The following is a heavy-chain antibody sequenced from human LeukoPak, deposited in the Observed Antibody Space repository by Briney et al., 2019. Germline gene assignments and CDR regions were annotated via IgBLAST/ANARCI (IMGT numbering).Heavy chain of an antibody. Sequence: ASVKVSCKASGYTFTSYGISWVRQAPGQGLEWMGWISAYNGNTNYAQKLQGRVTMTTDTSTSTAYMELRSLRSDDTAVYYCARDPPIRTSGIYYYYMDVWGKGTTVTISS. V-gene: IGHV1-18*01. J-gene: IGHJ6*03. D-gene: IGHD1-14*01. CDR2: ISAYNGNT. CDR3: ARDPPIRTSGIYYYYMDV. CDR1: GYTFTSYG.